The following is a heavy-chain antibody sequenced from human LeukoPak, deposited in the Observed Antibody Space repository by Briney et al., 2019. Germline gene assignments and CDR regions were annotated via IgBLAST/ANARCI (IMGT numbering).Heavy chain of an antibody. V-gene: IGHV1-8*01. D-gene: IGHD3-9*01. CDR3: ARSPNRNYDIWTGYYNIWFDP. Sequence: ASVKVSCKASGYTFTNYDINWVRQATGQGLEWLGWMNPDTGNTGSAQKFQGRVTMTRNTSISTAYMELRSLRSDDTAVYYCARSPNRNYDIWTGYYNIWFDPWGQGTLVTVSS. CDR2: MNPDTGNT. CDR1: GYTFTNYD. J-gene: IGHJ5*02.